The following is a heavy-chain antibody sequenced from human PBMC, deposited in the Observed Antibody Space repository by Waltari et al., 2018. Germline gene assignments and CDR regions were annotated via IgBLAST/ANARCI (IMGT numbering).Heavy chain of an antibody. CDR2: INPNSGGT. Sequence: QVQLVQSGAEVKKPGASVKVSCKASGYTFTGYYMHWVRQAPGQGLEWMGRINPNSGGTNYAQKFQGRVTMTRDTSISTAYMELSRLRSDDTAVYYCARFPSYTGYSSSWYDNWFDPWGQGTLVTVSS. CDR3: ARFPSYTGYSSSWYDNWFDP. J-gene: IGHJ5*02. CDR1: GYTFTGYY. V-gene: IGHV1-2*06. D-gene: IGHD6-13*01.